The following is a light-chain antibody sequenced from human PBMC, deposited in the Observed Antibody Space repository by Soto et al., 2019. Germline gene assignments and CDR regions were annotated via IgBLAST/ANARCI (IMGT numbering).Light chain of an antibody. CDR3: QQYHKWPIT. CDR2: GAS. V-gene: IGKV3-15*01. CDR1: QGISRK. Sequence: IVMTQSPATLSVAPGERVTFSCRASQGISRKVAWYQHKPGQAPRLLISGASTGATGIPARFSGSGSGTEFTLTISSLQSEDCEIYYCQQYHKWPITFGGGTKVEIX. J-gene: IGKJ4*01.